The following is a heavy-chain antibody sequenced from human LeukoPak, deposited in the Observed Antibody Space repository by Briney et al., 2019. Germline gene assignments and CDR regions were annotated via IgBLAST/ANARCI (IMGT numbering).Heavy chain of an antibody. CDR3: AIRIAAAGIDY. J-gene: IGHJ4*02. Sequence: SVKVSCKASGGTFSSYAISWVRQAPGQGLEWMGGIIPIFGTANYAQKFQGRVTITADESTSTAYMELCSLRSEDTAVYYCAIRIAAAGIDYWGQGTLVTVSS. CDR1: GGTFSSYA. D-gene: IGHD6-13*01. V-gene: IGHV1-69*13. CDR2: IIPIFGTA.